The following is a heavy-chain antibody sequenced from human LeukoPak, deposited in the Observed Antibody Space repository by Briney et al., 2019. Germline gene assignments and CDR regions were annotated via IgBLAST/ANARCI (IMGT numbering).Heavy chain of an antibody. CDR1: GFPLNTYA. D-gene: IGHD2-2*01. CDR2: TSGSGGST. Sequence: GGPLRLSCAASGFPLNTYAMSGLRQAPGRGLEGVSDTSGSGGSTYYADSVKGRFTISRDNSKNTLYLQMNSLRAEDTAVYYCAKAACSSTSCQYYYYYGMDVWGQGTTVTVSS. V-gene: IGHV3-23*01. J-gene: IGHJ6*02. CDR3: AKAACSSTSCQYYYYYGMDV.